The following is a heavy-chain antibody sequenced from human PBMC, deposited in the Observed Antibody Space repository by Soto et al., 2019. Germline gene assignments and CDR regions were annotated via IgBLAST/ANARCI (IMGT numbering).Heavy chain of an antibody. CDR1: GLPISAKQY. V-gene: IGHV3-53*01. CDR2: LYDVDGS. J-gene: IGHJ3*01. Sequence: DVQLVESGGVLIQPGESLSLSCAAVGLPISAKQYVACARQAPGKGLEWVSALYDVDGSFYADSVTGRFTTSSDSSTHTAYLEMNVLRPDDTAVDYGATWHAREHAFDGWGQGTKVTMSS. CDR3: ATWHAREHAFDG. D-gene: IGHD1-1*01.